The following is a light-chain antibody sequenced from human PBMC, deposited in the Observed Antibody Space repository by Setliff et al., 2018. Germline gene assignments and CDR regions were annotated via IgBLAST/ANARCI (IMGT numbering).Light chain of an antibody. Sequence: QSVLTQPASVSGSPGQSITISCTGSTSDINYYHFVSWYQQHPDTAPKLLIYEVNIRPSGVSSRFSGSQSGNTASLTISGLQAEDEADYYCASYTRTDLYVFGTGTKATVL. CDR2: EVN. J-gene: IGLJ1*01. V-gene: IGLV2-14*01. CDR1: TSDINYYHF. CDR3: ASYTRTDLYV.